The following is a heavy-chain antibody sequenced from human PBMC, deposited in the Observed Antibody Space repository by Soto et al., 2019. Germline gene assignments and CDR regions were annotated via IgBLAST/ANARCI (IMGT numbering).Heavy chain of an antibody. V-gene: IGHV4-39*01. Sequence: PSETLSLTFTVSGGSISSGGYYWGCIRQPPGKGLEWIGSIYYSGSTYNNPSLRIRVSMSIDTSKDQFSLKLKSVTAADPALYFRPTQRTSVVTQAYFDVSRPGSLVTVSS. J-gene: IGHJ4*02. D-gene: IGHD2-21*02. CDR2: IYYSGST. CDR3: PTQRTSVVTQAYFDV. CDR1: GGSISSGGYY.